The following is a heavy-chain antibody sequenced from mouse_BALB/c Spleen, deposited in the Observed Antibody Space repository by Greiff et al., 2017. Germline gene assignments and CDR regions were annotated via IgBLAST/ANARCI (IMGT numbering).Heavy chain of an antibody. J-gene: IGHJ2*01. V-gene: IGHV5-17*02. Sequence: EVHLVESGGGLVQPGGSRKLSCAASGFTFSSFGMHWVRQAPEKGLEWVAYISSGSSTIYYADTVKGRFTISRDNPKNTLFLQMTSLRSEDTAMYYCARWGVRRSFDYWGQGTTLTVSS. CDR2: ISSGSSTI. D-gene: IGHD2-14*01. CDR1: GFTFSSFG. CDR3: ARWGVRRSFDY.